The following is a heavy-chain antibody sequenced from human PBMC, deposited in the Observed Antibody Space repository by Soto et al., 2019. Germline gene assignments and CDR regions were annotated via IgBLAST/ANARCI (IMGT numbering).Heavy chain of an antibody. V-gene: IGHV4-4*07. D-gene: IGHD3-16*01. J-gene: IGHJ6*02. CDR1: GGSISSYY. Sequence: SETLSLTGTVSGGSISSYYWSWIRQPAGKGLEWIGRIYTSGSTNYNPSLKSRVTMSVDTSKNQFSLKLSSVTAADTAVYYCARDLGTTPPYYYYGMDVWGQGTTVTVSS. CDR3: ARDLGTTPPYYYYGMDV. CDR2: IYTSGST.